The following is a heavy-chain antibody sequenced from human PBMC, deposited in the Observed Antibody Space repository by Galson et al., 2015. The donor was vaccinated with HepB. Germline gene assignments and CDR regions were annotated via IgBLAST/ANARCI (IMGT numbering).Heavy chain of an antibody. Sequence: ETLSLTCAVYGGSFSGYYWSWIRQPPGKGLEWIGEINHSGSTNYNPSLKSRVTISVDTSKNQFSLKLSSVTAADTAVYYCARVPRANYGGRARNWYFDLWGRGTLVTVSS. D-gene: IGHD4-23*01. V-gene: IGHV4-34*01. CDR2: INHSGST. CDR1: GGSFSGYY. J-gene: IGHJ2*01. CDR3: ARVPRANYGGRARNWYFDL.